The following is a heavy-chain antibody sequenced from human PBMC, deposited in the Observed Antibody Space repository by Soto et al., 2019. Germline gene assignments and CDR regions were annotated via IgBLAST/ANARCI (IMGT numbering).Heavy chain of an antibody. CDR3: ARLPKGSVVTG. CDR1: GFSFRDHS. V-gene: IGHV3-48*02. J-gene: IGHJ4*02. D-gene: IGHD2-21*02. CDR2: ISSTGDDI. Sequence: VQLMESGGGLVYPGASLRLSCETSGFSFRDHSMNWVRQAPGKGLQWVSYISSTGDDIHYADSVKGRFIVSRDNAKNALFLQMNSLRDDASAIYYCARLPKGSVVTGWGKVTLVPVSS.